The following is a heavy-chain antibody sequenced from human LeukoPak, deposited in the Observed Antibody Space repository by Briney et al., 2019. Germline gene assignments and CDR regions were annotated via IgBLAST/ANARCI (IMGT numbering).Heavy chain of an antibody. V-gene: IGHV4-39*01. CDR1: GGSISSSSYY. Sequence: SETLSLTCTVSGGSISSSSYYWGWIRQPPGKGLEWIGSIYYSGSTYYNPSLKSRVTISVDTSKNQFSLKLSSVTAADTAVYYCARQPAIYYYYYMDVWGKGTTVTISS. CDR3: ARQPAIYYYYYMDV. CDR2: IYYSGST. J-gene: IGHJ6*03.